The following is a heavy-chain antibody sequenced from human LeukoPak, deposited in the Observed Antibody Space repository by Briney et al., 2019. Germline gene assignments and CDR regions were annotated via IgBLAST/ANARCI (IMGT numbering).Heavy chain of an antibody. V-gene: IGHV1-8*01. Sequence: ASVRVSCKTSGYTFTNYDINWLGQATVQGLEWMGWMNPNSGNTGYAQKFQGRVTMTRNTSISTAYMELSSLRSEDTAVYYCARPHCSSTDCHPPEWFDPWGQGTLVTVSS. CDR3: ARPHCSSTDCHPPEWFDP. D-gene: IGHD2-2*01. CDR1: GYTFTNYD. J-gene: IGHJ5*02. CDR2: MNPNSGNT.